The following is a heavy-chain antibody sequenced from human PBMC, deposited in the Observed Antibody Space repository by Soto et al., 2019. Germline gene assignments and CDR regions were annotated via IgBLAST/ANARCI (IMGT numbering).Heavy chain of an antibody. CDR3: ARSPDYYYYGFDV. J-gene: IGHJ6*02. D-gene: IGHD5-12*01. Sequence: PSETLSLTCTASGGSVSSGDYFWSWLRQSPGKRLEWIAYIYYSGSTNYNPSLKSRATISVDTSKSQVSLTPTSMTAADAALYYCARSPDYYYYGFDVWGQGTAVT. CDR1: GGSVSSGDYF. V-gene: IGHV4-61*08. CDR2: IYYSGST.